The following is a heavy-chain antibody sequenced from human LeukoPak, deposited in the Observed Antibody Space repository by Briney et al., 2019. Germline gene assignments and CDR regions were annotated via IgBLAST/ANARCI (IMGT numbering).Heavy chain of an antibody. D-gene: IGHD6-19*01. Sequence: GGSLRLSCAASAFPFSAYSMNWVRQAPGKGLEWVSSISSDSYYIYYADSVKGRFAISRDNAENSLYLQMNSLRAEDTAVYYCARYGNGAWLAHYSFDIWGQGTMVTVSS. V-gene: IGHV3-21*01. CDR2: ISSDSYYI. CDR1: AFPFSAYS. CDR3: ARYGNGAWLAHYSFDI. J-gene: IGHJ3*02.